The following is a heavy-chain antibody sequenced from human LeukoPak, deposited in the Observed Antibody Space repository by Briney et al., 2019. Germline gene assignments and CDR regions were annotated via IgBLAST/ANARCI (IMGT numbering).Heavy chain of an antibody. CDR1: GFTVSSNY. V-gene: IGHV3-53*04. Sequence: GGSLRLSCAASGFTVSSNYMSWVRQAPGKGLDWVSVIYSGGSTYYADSVKGRFTITRHNSKNTLYLQMNSLRAEDTAVYYCARTSRGSTPDYWGQGTLVTVSS. CDR3: ARTSRGSTPDY. D-gene: IGHD2-2*01. J-gene: IGHJ4*02. CDR2: IYSGGST.